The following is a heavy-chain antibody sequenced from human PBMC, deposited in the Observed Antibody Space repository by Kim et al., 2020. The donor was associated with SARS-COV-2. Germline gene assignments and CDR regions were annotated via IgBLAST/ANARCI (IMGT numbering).Heavy chain of an antibody. CDR1: GFTFSSYS. CDR2: IITSGNTI. Sequence: GGSLRLSCAASGFTFSSYSMNWVRQAPGKGLEWVSYIITSGNTIYYADSMRGRFTISRDNDKNLLYLQIDSLRHEDTAVYYCARESFGDYAVWGQGTLVTVSS. CDR3: ARESFGDYAV. D-gene: IGHD4-17*01. J-gene: IGHJ1*01. V-gene: IGHV3-48*02.